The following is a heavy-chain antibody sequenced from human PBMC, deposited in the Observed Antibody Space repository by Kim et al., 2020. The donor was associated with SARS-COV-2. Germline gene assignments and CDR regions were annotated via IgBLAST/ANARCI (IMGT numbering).Heavy chain of an antibody. V-gene: IGHV3-23*01. J-gene: IGHJ4*02. Sequence: GDNTADADSVKGRFTISRDNSKNTLYLQRSSLRAEDTAVYYCANPRQPDYWGQGTLVTVSS. D-gene: IGHD6-13*01. CDR3: ANPRQPDY. CDR2: GDNT.